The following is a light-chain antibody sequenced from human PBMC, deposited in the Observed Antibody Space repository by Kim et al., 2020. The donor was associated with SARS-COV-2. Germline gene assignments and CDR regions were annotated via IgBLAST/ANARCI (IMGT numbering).Light chain of an antibody. CDR2: RNN. Sequence: QSVLTQPPSASGTPGQRVTISCSGISSNIGRNYVYWYQWLPGTAPKLLIYRNNHRPSGVPDRFSGSKSGTSASLAISGLRSEDEADYYCAAWDDSLSGRVFGGGTQLTVL. CDR1: SSNIGRNY. J-gene: IGLJ3*02. V-gene: IGLV1-47*01. CDR3: AAWDDSLSGRV.